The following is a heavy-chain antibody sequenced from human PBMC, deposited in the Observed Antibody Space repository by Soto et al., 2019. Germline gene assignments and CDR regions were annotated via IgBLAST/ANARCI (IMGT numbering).Heavy chain of an antibody. CDR1: GYTFTNYA. CDR3: ARDTAPSDG. V-gene: IGHV1-3*01. J-gene: IGHJ6*01. Sequence: ASVKVSCKASGYTFTNYAMHWVRQAHGQRLEWMGWINAGNGKTKYSQKFQGRVTITRDTSASTAYMELSSLRSEVTAVYYCARDTAPSDGWGQGTTVTVCS. D-gene: IGHD4-17*01. CDR2: INAGNGKT.